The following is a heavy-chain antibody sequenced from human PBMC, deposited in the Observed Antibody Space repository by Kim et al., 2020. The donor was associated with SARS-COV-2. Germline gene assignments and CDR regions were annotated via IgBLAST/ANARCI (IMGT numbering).Heavy chain of an antibody. CDR3: ARVRGGGGIHYFDS. CDR2: LNPNSGGT. Sequence: ASVKVSCKASGDTFNGYYIEWVRQAPGQGLEWMGWLNPNSGGTNYAQKFQGRVTMTRDTSISTAYMELSGLRSDDTAVYYCARVRGGGGIHYFDSWGQGTLVTVSS. V-gene: IGHV1-2*02. J-gene: IGHJ4*02. CDR1: GDTFNGYY. D-gene: IGHD3-16*01.